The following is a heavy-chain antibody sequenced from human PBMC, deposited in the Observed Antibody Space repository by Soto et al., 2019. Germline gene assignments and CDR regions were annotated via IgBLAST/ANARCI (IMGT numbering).Heavy chain of an antibody. CDR3: AKDQGVFGGRGYMDV. CDR2: IIPILGIA. D-gene: IGHD3-10*02. Sequence: AVKVYCKASGGTFSSYTISWVRQAPGQGLEWMGRIIPILGIANYAQKFQGRVTITADKSTSTAYMELSSLRSEDTALYYCAKDQGVFGGRGYMDVWGKGTTVTVSS. V-gene: IGHV1-69*04. CDR1: GGTFSSYT. J-gene: IGHJ6*03.